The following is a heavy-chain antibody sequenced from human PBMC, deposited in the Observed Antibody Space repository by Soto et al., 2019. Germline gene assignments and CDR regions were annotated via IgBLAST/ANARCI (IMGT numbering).Heavy chain of an antibody. CDR1: GYTFTGYY. J-gene: IGHJ4*02. CDR2: INANSGGT. D-gene: IGHD3-16*01. V-gene: IGHV1-2*02. CDR3: ARAGLPTLEMATTF. Sequence: QVQVVQSGAEVKKPGASVKVSCKASGYTFTGYYMHWVRQAPGQGLEWMGWINANSGGTKYAQKFQGRVTMTRDASISTAYMALSRLTSDDTAVYYCARAGLPTLEMATTFWGKGTLVTVSS.